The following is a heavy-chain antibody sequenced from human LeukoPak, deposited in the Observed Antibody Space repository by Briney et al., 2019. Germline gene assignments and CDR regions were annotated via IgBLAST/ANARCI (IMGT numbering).Heavy chain of an antibody. CDR1: GYTLTELS. D-gene: IGHD3-3*01. CDR2: FDPEDGET. CDR3: ATTSFFVGPTTIFQNWFDP. Sequence: ASVKVSCEVSGYTLTELSMHWVRQAPGKGLEWMGGFDPEDGETIYAQKFQGRVTMTEDTSTDTAYMELSSLRSEDTAVYYCATTSFFVGPTTIFQNWFDPWGQGTLVTVSS. V-gene: IGHV1-24*01. J-gene: IGHJ5*02.